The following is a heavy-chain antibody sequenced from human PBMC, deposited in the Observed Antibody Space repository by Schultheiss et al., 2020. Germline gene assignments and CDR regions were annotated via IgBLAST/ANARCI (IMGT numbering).Heavy chain of an antibody. D-gene: IGHD6-13*01. J-gene: IGHJ6*02. CDR1: GYTFTSYD. V-gene: IGHV1-8*01. Sequence: ASVKVSCKASGYTFTSYDINWVRQAPGQGLEWMGWINPNSGGTNYAQKFQGRVTMTRNTSISTAYMELSSLRSEDTAVYYCARGRDGSRDYYYGMDVWGQGTTVTGSS. CDR3: ARGRDGSRDYYYGMDV. CDR2: INPNSGGT.